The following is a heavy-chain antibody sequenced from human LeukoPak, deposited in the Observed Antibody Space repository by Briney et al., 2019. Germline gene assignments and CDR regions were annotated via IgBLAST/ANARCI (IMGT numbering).Heavy chain of an antibody. CDR2: ISSSGSRI. V-gene: IGHV3-48*03. J-gene: IGHJ5*02. Sequence: GGSLRLSCAASGFIFSSYEVNWVRQAPGKGLEWVSYISSSGSRIYFADSVKGRFTISRDNAKNSLYLQMNSLRAEDTAVYYCASPAGVNPILGYTNGWYFRTWGQGTLVTVSS. CDR3: ASPAGVNPILGYTNGWYFRT. CDR1: GFIFSSYE. D-gene: IGHD6-19*01.